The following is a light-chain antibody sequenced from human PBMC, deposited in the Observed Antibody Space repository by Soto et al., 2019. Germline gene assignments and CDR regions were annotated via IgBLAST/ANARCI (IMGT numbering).Light chain of an antibody. J-gene: IGKJ4*01. Sequence: EIVLTQSPGTLSLSPGERSTLSCRASQSVSNSHLAWHQQKPGQAPRLLIFGVSSRAAGIPDRFSGSGSRTDFTLTISRLEPEDYAVYYCQQYDKSPLTFGGGTKVDIK. CDR2: GVS. V-gene: IGKV3-20*01. CDR3: QQYDKSPLT. CDR1: QSVSNSH.